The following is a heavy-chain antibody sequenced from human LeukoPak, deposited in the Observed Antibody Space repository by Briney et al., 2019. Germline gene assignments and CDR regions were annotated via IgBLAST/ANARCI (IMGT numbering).Heavy chain of an antibody. CDR2: ISAYSGHT. CDR1: GYTFTNYG. Sequence: ASVKVSCKASGYTFTNYGISWVRQAPGQGPEWMGWISAYSGHTKYVQRLQGRVTMTTDTSTSTAYMELRSLRSDDTAVYYCARDLTHRRNYDNSGYQIVPAFWGQGTLVTVSS. V-gene: IGHV1-18*01. CDR3: ARDLTHRRNYDNSGYQIVPAF. J-gene: IGHJ4*02. D-gene: IGHD3-22*01.